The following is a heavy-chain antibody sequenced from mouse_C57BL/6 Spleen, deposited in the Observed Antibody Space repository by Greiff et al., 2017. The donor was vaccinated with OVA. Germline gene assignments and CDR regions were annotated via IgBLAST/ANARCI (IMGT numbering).Heavy chain of an antibody. CDR2: INPNNGGT. V-gene: IGHV1-18*01. Sequence: EVQRVESGPELVKPGASVKIPCKASGYTFTDYNMDWVKQSHGKSLEWIGDINPNNGGTIYNQKFKGKATLTVDKSSSTAYMELRSLTSEDTAVYYCARYGGLRRPYAMDYWGQGTSVTVSS. D-gene: IGHD2-4*01. CDR1: GYTFTDYN. CDR3: ARYGGLRRPYAMDY. J-gene: IGHJ4*01.